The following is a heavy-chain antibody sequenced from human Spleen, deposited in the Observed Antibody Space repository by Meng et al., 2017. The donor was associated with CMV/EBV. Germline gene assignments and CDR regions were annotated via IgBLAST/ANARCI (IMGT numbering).Heavy chain of an antibody. V-gene: IGHV3-23*01. CDR1: GFTFSSYA. Sequence: GESLKISCAASGFTFSSYAMSWVRQAPGKGLEWVSVISGSGGSTYYADSVKGRFTISRDNSKNTLYLQMNSLRAEDTAVYYCAKAHDFWSGYYDYWGQGTLVTVSS. CDR3: AKAHDFWSGYYDY. J-gene: IGHJ4*02. CDR2: ISGSGGST. D-gene: IGHD3-3*01.